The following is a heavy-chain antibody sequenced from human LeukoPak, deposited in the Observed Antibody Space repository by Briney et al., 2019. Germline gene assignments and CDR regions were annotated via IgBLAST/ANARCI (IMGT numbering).Heavy chain of an antibody. V-gene: IGHV5-51*01. CDR1: GYRFTSYW. CDR3: ARHGYYDTSGNLSYYGMDV. Sequence: GESLKISCKGSGYRFTSYWTGWVRQMPGKGLEWMGIIYPGDSDARYSPSFQGQVTISADKSISTAYLQWSSLKASDTAMYYCARHGYYDTSGNLSYYGMDVWGQGTTVTVSS. D-gene: IGHD3-22*01. CDR2: IYPGDSDA. J-gene: IGHJ6*02.